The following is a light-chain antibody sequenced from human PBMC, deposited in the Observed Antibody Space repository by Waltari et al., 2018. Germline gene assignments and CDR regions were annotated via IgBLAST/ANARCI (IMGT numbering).Light chain of an antibody. CDR3: QSFDTRLTGWV. V-gene: IGLV1-40*01. CDR2: RIT. Sequence: QSLLTQPPSVSGAPGQRVTISCTGSRSNIGATYDVHWYQHRPGTAPKRLISRITNRPSGVPDRFSGSKSGTSASLAITGLQIEDEANYDCQSFDTRLTGWVFGGGTKLTVL. J-gene: IGLJ3*02. CDR1: RSNIGATYD.